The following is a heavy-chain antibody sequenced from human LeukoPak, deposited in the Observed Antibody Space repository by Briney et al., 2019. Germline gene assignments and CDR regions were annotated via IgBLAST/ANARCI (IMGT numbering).Heavy chain of an antibody. Sequence: GGSLRLSCAPSGFSFTDYPMNWVCQAPGEGLEWMSNICSTAEGGKYAYYADAVNVRFTISRDDVKNTLYVHMNSLRDDDTAVYYCATDQRYAFDYWGQGILVTVSS. CDR3: ATDQRYAFDY. D-gene: IGHD3-9*01. CDR2: ICSTAEGGKYA. J-gene: IGHJ4*02. V-gene: IGHV3-48*02. CDR1: GFSFTDYP.